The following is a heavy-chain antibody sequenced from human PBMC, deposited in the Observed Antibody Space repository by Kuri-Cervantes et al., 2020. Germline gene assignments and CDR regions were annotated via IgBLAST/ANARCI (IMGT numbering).Heavy chain of an antibody. D-gene: IGHD6-6*01. CDR2: IYNGGTT. CDR3: ARDLGARGYLLGAFDI. V-gene: IGHV3-53*04. J-gene: IGHJ3*02. CDR1: GYSISSGYY. Sequence: LSLTCAVSGYSISSGYYWGWIRQPPGKGLEWVSIIYNGGTTNIADSVKGRFTISRHYSKDTLYLQMTNLRAEDTAIYYCARDLGARGYLLGAFDIWGQETMVTVSS.